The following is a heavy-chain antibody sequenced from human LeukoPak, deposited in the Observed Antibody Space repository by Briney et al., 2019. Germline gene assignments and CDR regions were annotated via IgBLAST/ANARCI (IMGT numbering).Heavy chain of an antibody. Sequence: SETLSLTCTVSGGSISSYYWSWIRQPPGKGLEWIGYIYCSGSTNYNPSLKSRVTISVDTSKNQFSLKLSSVTAADTAVYYCARVNYDFWSGYYAARQTFDYWGQGTLVTVSS. V-gene: IGHV4-59*01. CDR1: GGSISSYY. CDR3: ARVNYDFWSGYYAARQTFDY. CDR2: IYCSGST. D-gene: IGHD3-3*01. J-gene: IGHJ4*02.